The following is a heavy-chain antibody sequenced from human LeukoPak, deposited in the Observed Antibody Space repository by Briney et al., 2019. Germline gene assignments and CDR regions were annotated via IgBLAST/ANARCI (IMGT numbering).Heavy chain of an antibody. CDR1: GFTVSSNY. Sequence: GGSLRLSCAASGFTVSSNYMSWVRQAPGKGLEWVSVIYGGGSTYYADSVKGRFTISRDNSKNTLYLQMNSLRAEDTAVYYCARDGPYDSSGYFDFWGQGTLVTVSS. D-gene: IGHD3-22*01. V-gene: IGHV3-66*01. CDR3: ARDGPYDSSGYFDF. CDR2: IYGGGST. J-gene: IGHJ4*02.